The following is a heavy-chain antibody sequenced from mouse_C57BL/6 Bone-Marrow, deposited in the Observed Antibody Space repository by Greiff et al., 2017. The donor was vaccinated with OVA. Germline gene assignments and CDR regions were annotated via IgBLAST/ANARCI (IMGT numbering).Heavy chain of an antibody. Sequence: VQLQQPGAELVRPGSSVKLSCKASGYTFTSYWMHWVKQRPIQGLEWIGNIDPSDSETHYNQKFKDKATLTVDKSSSTAYMQLSSLTSEDSAVYYCARSRGYDGGFAYWGQGTLVTVSA. CDR1: GYTFTSYW. D-gene: IGHD2-2*01. CDR2: IDPSDSET. CDR3: ARSRGYDGGFAY. V-gene: IGHV1-52*01. J-gene: IGHJ3*01.